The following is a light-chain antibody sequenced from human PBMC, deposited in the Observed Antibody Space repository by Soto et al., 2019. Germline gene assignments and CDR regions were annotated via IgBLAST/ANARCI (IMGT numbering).Light chain of an antibody. Sequence: DIQMTQSPSSLSASVGDRVTITCRASQSISRYLNWYQQKPGKAPKLLIYAAYSLQSGVPSRFSGSGSGTDFSLTISSLQPEDSATYYCQQSYSTPRLFTFGQGTNLEI. CDR1: QSISRY. CDR3: QQSYSTPRLFT. CDR2: AAY. V-gene: IGKV1-39*01. J-gene: IGKJ2*01.